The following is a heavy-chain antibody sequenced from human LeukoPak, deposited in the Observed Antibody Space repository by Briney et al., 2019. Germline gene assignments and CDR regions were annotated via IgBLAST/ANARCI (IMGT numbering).Heavy chain of an antibody. CDR3: ARESIHLGYFDL. V-gene: IGHV4-30-2*01. CDR1: GGSISSGGYY. CDR2: IYHSGST. J-gene: IGHJ2*01. Sequence: PSVTLSLTCTVSGGSISSGGYYWSWIRQPPGKGLEWIGYIYHSGSTYYNPSLKSRVTISVDRSKNQFSLKLSSVTAADTAVYYCARESIHLGYFDLWGRGTLVTVSS.